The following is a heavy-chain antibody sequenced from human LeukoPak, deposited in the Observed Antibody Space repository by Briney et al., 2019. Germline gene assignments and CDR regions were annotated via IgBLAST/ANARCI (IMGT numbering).Heavy chain of an antibody. CDR3: ARATTGIRTIDY. Sequence: GESLKISCKGSGYSFSSYWIAWVRQLPGKGLEWMGVIYPDDSDTRYSPSFQGLVTISGDKSSSTAYVQWSSLEASDTAIYYCARATTGIRTIDYWGQGTLVTVSS. D-gene: IGHD1-1*01. CDR1: GYSFSSYW. V-gene: IGHV5-51*01. J-gene: IGHJ4*02. CDR2: IYPDDSDT.